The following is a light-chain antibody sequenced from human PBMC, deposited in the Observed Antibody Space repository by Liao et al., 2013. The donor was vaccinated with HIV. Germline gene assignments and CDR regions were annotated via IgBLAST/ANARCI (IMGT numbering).Light chain of an antibody. CDR3: QAWDSTTVI. CDR2: QDT. V-gene: IGLV3-1*01. CDR1: KLGHKY. J-gene: IGLJ2*01. Sequence: SYELTQPPSVSVSPGQTASITCSGDKLGHKYACWYQQRPGQSPVLVIYQDTKRPSGIPARFSGSNSGNTATLTISGTQPVDEADYYCQAWDSTTVIFGGGTKLTVL.